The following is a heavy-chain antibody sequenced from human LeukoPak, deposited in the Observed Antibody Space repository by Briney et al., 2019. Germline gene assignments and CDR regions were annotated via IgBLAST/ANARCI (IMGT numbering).Heavy chain of an antibody. CDR3: ARVGSVGSGSYSHYYYYYYMDV. J-gene: IGHJ6*03. Sequence: GGSLRLSCAASGFTFDDYGMSWVRHAPGKGLEWVSGINWNGGSTGYADSVKGRFTISRDNAKNCLYLQMNSLRAEDTALYYCARVGSVGSGSYSHYYYYYYMDVWGKGTTVTVSS. V-gene: IGHV3-20*04. CDR2: INWNGGST. CDR1: GFTFDDYG. D-gene: IGHD3-10*01.